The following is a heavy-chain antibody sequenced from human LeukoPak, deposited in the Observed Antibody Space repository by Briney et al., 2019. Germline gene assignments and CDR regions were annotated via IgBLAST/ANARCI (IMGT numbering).Heavy chain of an antibody. Sequence: RSGGSLRLSCAASGFTFSSYSMNWVRQAPGKGLEWVSSITSSSTYIYYADSVKGRFTISRDNAKNSLYLQMNSLRAEDTAVYYCARSPYSSSSLDYWGQGTLVTVSS. CDR1: GFTFSSYS. J-gene: IGHJ4*02. CDR2: ITSSSTYI. D-gene: IGHD6-6*01. CDR3: ARSPYSSSSLDY. V-gene: IGHV3-21*01.